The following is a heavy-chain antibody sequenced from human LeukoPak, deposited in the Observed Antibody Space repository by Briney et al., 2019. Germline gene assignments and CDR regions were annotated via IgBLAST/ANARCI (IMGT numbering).Heavy chain of an antibody. CDR1: GFTFSDLG. J-gene: IGHJ4*02. CDR2: INSDGSTI. V-gene: IGHV3-74*01. CDR3: TRETVVVATASLGY. Sequence: GESLRLSCAASGFTFSDLGMHWVRQAPGKGLVWVSRINSDGSTINYADSVKGRFTISRDNAKNTLYLQMDSLRAEDTAVNYCTRETVVVATASLGYWGLGTLVTVSS. D-gene: IGHD2-2*01.